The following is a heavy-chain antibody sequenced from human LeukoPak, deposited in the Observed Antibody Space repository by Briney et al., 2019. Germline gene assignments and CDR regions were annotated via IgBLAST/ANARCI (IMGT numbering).Heavy chain of an antibody. CDR1: GFTFSSYW. V-gene: IGHV3-74*01. Sequence: GGSLRLSCAASGFTFSSYWMHWVRQAPGKGLVWVSCINSDGSSTSYADSVKGRFTISRDNAKNTLYLQMNSLRAEDTAVYYCARDRNYYGSGSWGDYWGQGTLVTVSS. CDR3: ARDRNYYGSGSWGDY. J-gene: IGHJ4*02. CDR2: INSDGSST. D-gene: IGHD3-10*01.